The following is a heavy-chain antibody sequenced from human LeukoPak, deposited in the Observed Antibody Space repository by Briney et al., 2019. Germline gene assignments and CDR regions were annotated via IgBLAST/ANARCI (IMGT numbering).Heavy chain of an antibody. Sequence: GGSLRLSCAASGFTFSSYSMNRARQAPGKGLEWVSSISSNSSYIYYADSVKGRFTISRDNAKNSLYLQMNSLRAEDTAVYYCARGFGRNYFDYWGQGTLVTVSS. CDR2: ISSNSSYI. CDR3: ARGFGRNYFDY. D-gene: IGHD3-16*01. CDR1: GFTFSSYS. V-gene: IGHV3-21*01. J-gene: IGHJ4*02.